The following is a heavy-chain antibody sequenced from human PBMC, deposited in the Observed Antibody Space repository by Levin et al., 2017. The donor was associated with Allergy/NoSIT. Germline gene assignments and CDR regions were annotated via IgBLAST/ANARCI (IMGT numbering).Heavy chain of an antibody. J-gene: IGHJ6*02. CDR3: AKSYGDYGYGMDV. Sequence: QAGGSLRLSCAASGFTFSSYGMHWVRQAPGKGLEWVAVISYDGSNKYYADSVKGRFTISRDNSKNTLYLQMNSLRAEDTAVYYCAKSYGDYGYGMDVWGQGTTVTVSS. CDR2: ISYDGSNK. CDR1: GFTFSSYG. D-gene: IGHD4-17*01. V-gene: IGHV3-30*18.